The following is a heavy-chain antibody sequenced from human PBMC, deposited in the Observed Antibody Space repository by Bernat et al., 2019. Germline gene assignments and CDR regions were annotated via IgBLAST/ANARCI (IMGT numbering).Heavy chain of an antibody. CDR3: ARDRLPYCGGDCFDGN. CDR1: GGSISSGDYY. CDR2: IFYSGST. J-gene: IGHJ4*02. D-gene: IGHD2-21*02. V-gene: IGHV4-30-4*01. Sequence: QVQLQESGPGLVKPSQTLSLTCTVSGGSISSGDYYWSWIRQPPGKGLEWIGYIFYSGSTYYNPSLKSRATISVDTSQSQFSLKLISVTAADTAVYYCARDRLPYCGGDCFDGNWGQGTLVTVSS.